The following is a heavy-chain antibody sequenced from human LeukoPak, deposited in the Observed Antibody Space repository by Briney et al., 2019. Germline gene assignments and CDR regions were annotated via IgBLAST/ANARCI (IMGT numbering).Heavy chain of an antibody. J-gene: IGHJ4*02. Sequence: PGGSLRLFCAASVFAFSRYAMNWVRQAPGKGLEWVSSISGSGGTTYYADSVKGRFTISRDNSKNTLYLQMNSLRDEDTATYYCAKEGGYNGGSPFDNWGQGTLVIVSP. CDR1: VFAFSRYA. V-gene: IGHV3-23*01. CDR2: ISGSGGTT. CDR3: AKEGGYNGGSPFDN. D-gene: IGHD2-8*01.